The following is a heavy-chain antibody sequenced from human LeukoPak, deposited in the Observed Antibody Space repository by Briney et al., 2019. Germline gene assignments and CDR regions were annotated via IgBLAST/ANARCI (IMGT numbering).Heavy chain of an antibody. V-gene: IGHV4-59*01. CDR3: ARGHSTSWYYLDY. CDR2: IYYSGST. CDR1: GGSISSYY. J-gene: IGHJ4*02. Sequence: SETLSLTCTVSGGSISSYYWSWIRQPPGKGLEWIGYIYYSGSTNYNPSLKSRVTISVDTSKNQFSLKLTSVTAADTAVYYCARGHSTSWYYLDYWGQGTLVTVSS. D-gene: IGHD6-13*01.